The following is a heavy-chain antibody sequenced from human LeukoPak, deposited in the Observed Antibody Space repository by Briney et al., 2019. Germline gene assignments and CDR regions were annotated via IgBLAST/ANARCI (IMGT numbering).Heavy chain of an antibody. CDR1: GYTFTGYY. D-gene: IGHD3-3*01. V-gene: IGHV1-2*02. CDR2: INPNSGGT. Sequence: ASVKVSCKASGYTFTGYYMHWVRQAPGQGLEWMGWINPNSGGTNYAQKFQGRVTMTRDTSISTAYMELSRLRSDDTAVYYCARALLEWLLFGGPAYDYWGQGTLVTVSS. CDR3: ARALLEWLLFGGPAYDY. J-gene: IGHJ4*02.